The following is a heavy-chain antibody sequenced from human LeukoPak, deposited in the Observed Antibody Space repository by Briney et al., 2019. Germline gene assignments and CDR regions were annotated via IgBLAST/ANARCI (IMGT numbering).Heavy chain of an antibody. CDR2: ISSSSSTI. J-gene: IGHJ4*02. D-gene: IGHD2-2*01. V-gene: IGHV3-48*01. CDR3: ASNLDVVVPAANYGDY. CDR1: GFTFSSYS. Sequence: GGSLRLSCAASGFTFSSYSMNWVRQAPGKGLEWVSYISSSSSTIYYADSVKGRFTISRDNAKNSLYLQMNSLRAEDTAVYYCASNLDVVVPAANYGDYWGQGTLVTVSS.